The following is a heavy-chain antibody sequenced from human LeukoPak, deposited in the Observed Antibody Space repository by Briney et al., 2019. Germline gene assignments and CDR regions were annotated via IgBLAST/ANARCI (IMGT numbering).Heavy chain of an antibody. V-gene: IGHV5-51*01. CDR3: ARGRGYCSSTSCPQGWFDP. D-gene: IGHD2-2*01. CDR2: IYPGDSDT. Sequence: GESLKISCKGSGYSFTSYWIGWVRQMPGKGLEWMGIIYPGDSDTRYSPSFQGQVTISADKSISTAYLQWSSLKASDTAMYYCARGRGYCSSTSCPQGWFDPWGQGTLVTVSS. CDR1: GYSFTSYW. J-gene: IGHJ5*02.